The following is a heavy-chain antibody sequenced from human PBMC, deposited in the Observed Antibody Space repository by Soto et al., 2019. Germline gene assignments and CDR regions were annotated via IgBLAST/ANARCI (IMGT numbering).Heavy chain of an antibody. J-gene: IGHJ5*02. Sequence: EVQLVESGGGLVQPGGSLRLSCAASRFTFTSSWMSWVRQAPGKGLEWVANIKQDGNEAYYLDSVKGRFTISRDHAWTSLDPQMNSLGDDGASGYDCGGVQNNWFDPWGQGTLVTVAS. CDR2: IKQDGNEA. V-gene: IGHV3-7*01. CDR3: GGVQNNWFDP. CDR1: RFTFTSSW. D-gene: IGHD1-1*01.